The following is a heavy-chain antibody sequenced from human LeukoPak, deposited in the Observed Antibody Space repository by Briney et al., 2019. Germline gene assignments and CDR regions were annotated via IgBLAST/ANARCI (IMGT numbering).Heavy chain of an antibody. D-gene: IGHD1-1*01. Sequence: AGGSLRLSCAASGFTFSDNYMTWVRQAPGKGLEWLSYISGNGGVIQYADSVKGRFTISRDNTKNLLYLQMDSLRVEDTAIYYCARDPRTVQIWGQGTLVTVSS. CDR3: ARDPRTVQI. J-gene: IGHJ4*02. CDR1: GFTFSDNY. V-gene: IGHV3-11*04. CDR2: ISGNGGVI.